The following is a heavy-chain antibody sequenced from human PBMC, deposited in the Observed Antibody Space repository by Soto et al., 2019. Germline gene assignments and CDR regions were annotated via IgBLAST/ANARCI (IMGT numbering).Heavy chain of an antibody. D-gene: IGHD5-18*01. J-gene: IGHJ4*02. Sequence: GASVKVSCKASGYTFTSYGISWVRQAPGQGLEWMGWISAYNGNTNYAQKLQGRVTMTTDTSTSTAYMELRSLRSDDTAVYYCARDLGERYSYGTGIFDYWGQGTLVTVSS. CDR1: GYTFTSYG. CDR3: ARDLGERYSYGTGIFDY. CDR2: ISAYNGNT. V-gene: IGHV1-18*01.